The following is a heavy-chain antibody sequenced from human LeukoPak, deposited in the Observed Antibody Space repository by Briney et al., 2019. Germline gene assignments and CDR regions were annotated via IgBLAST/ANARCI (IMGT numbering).Heavy chain of an antibody. CDR3: ARNSKYCSGGSCYDPFDY. D-gene: IGHD2-15*01. J-gene: IGHJ4*02. V-gene: IGHV1-69*05. CDR2: IIPIFGTA. CDR1: GGTFSSYA. Sequence: SVKVSCKASGGTFSSYAISWVRQTPGRGLEWMGGIIPIFGTANYAQKFQGRVTITTDESTSTAYMELSSLRSEDTAVYYCARNSKYCSGGSCYDPFDYWGQGTLVTVSS.